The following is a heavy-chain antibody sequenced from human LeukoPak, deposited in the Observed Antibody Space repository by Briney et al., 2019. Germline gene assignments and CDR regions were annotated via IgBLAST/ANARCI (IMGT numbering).Heavy chain of an antibody. CDR1: GFTFSSYG. CDR3: VRKYYDILTGYYYFDY. Sequence: GGSLRLSCAASGFTFSSYGMHWVRQAPGKGLEFVSAISSDGGSTYYADSVKGRFTISRDNSKNTLYLQMSSLRAEDTAVYYCVRKYYDILTGYYYFDYWGQGTLVTVSS. CDR2: ISSDGGST. J-gene: IGHJ4*02. D-gene: IGHD3-9*01. V-gene: IGHV3-64D*06.